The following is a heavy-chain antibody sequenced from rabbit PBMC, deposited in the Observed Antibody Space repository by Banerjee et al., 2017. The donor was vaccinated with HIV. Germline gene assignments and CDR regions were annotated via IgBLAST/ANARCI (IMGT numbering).Heavy chain of an antibody. CDR2: IYVGGGGGT. D-gene: IGHD7-1*01. Sequence: QSLEESGGDLVKPGASLTLTCTASGIDFSSYYYMGWVRQAPGKGLEWVACIYVGGGGGTYYASWAKGRFTISKTSSTTVTLQMTSLTAADTATYFCARGSTYPGAGNWYYFNLWGQGTLVTVS. CDR3: ARGSTYPGAGNWYYFNL. J-gene: IGHJ4*01. CDR1: GIDFSSYYY. V-gene: IGHV1S40*01.